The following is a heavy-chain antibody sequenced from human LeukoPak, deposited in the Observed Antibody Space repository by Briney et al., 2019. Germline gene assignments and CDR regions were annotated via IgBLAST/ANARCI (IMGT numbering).Heavy chain of an antibody. J-gene: IGHJ4*02. CDR1: GGSISSSSYY. Sequence: PSETLSLTCTVSGGSISSSSYYWGWIRQPPGKGREWIGSFYYSGSTYYNPSLKSRVTISVDTSQNQFSLKLSSVTAADTAVYYCARHPLYGDYVAGNYWGQGTLVTVSS. CDR2: FYYSGST. CDR3: ARHPLYGDYVAGNY. D-gene: IGHD4-17*01. V-gene: IGHV4-39*01.